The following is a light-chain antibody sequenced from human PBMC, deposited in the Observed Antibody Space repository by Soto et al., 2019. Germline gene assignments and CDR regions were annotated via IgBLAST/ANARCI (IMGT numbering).Light chain of an antibody. CDR3: QQYGGSPRT. CDR1: QSVSSNY. CDR2: GAS. J-gene: IGKJ1*01. Sequence: EIVLTQSPGTLSLSPWERATLSCRASQSVSSNYLAWYQQKSGQAPKILIYGASSRATCIPDRFSGSGSGTDFTLTISSLEPEDFAVYYCQQYGGSPRTFGQGTRVEIK. V-gene: IGKV3-20*01.